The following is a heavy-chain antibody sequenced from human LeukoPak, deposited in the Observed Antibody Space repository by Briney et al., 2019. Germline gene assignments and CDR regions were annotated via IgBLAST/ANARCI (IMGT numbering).Heavy chain of an antibody. V-gene: IGHV4-34*01. CDR3: ARDVVVPAAMRGYYYYGMDV. CDR2: INHSGST. CDR1: GGSFSGYY. Sequence: SETLSLTCAVYGGSFSGYYWSWIRQPPGKGLEWIGEINHSGSTNYNPSLKSRATISVDTSKNQFSLKLSSVTAADTAVYYCARDVVVPAAMRGYYYYGMDVWGKGTTVTVSS. J-gene: IGHJ6*04. D-gene: IGHD2-2*01.